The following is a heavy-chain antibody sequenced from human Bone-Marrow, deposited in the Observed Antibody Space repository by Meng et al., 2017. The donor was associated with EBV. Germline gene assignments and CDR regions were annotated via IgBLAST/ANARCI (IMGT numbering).Heavy chain of an antibody. D-gene: IGHD3-10*01. CDR2: LIPMLGAP. Sequence: QVQWVQSGAEVKKPGSSVKVPCKTSGGTFSSDAISWVRQAPGQGLEWMGGLIPMLGAPNYAQKFQDRVTIIADKSTSIHYMELSSLRSDDTAVYYCASESGRGYTPDYWGRGTLVTVSS. V-gene: IGHV1-69*06. J-gene: IGHJ4*02. CDR3: ASESGRGYTPDY. CDR1: GGTFSSDA.